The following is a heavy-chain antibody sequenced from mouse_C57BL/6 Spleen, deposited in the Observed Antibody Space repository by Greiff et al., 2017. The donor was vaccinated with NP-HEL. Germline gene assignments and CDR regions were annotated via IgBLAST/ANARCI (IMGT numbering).Heavy chain of an antibody. CDR3: TQPLDSSGYY. V-gene: IGHV1-15*01. D-gene: IGHD3-2*02. CDR1: GYTFTDYD. CDR2: IDPETGGT. Sequence: VQLQQSGAELVRPGASVTLSCKASGYTFTDYDMHWVKQTPVHGLEWIGAIDPETGGTAYNQKFKGKAILTADKSSSTAYMELRSLTSEDSAVYYCTQPLDSSGYYWGQGTTLTVSS. J-gene: IGHJ2*01.